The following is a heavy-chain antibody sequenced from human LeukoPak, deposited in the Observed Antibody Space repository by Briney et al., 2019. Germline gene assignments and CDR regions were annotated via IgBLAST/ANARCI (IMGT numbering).Heavy chain of an antibody. D-gene: IGHD4-23*01. Sequence: GASVKVSCKASGYTFTSYYMHWVRQAPGQGLEWMGIINPSGGSAGYAHKFQGRVTMTRDTSTSTVYMEQSSLRSEDTAVYYCARAGGRRDQKVVTLSYYFDPWGQGTLVTVSS. J-gene: IGHJ4*02. V-gene: IGHV1-46*01. CDR2: INPSGGSA. CDR3: ARAGGRRDQKVVTLSYYFDP. CDR1: GYTFTSYY.